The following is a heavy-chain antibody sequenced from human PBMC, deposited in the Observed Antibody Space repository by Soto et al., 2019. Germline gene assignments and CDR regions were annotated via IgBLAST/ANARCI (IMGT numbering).Heavy chain of an antibody. Sequence: ASLKVSCKASGYTSTIYGISWVRQAPGQGLEWMGWISAYNGNTNYAQKLQGRVTMTTDTSTSTAYMELRSLRSDDTAVYYCARENDILTGYYAPLFDFWGQGTLVTVSS. V-gene: IGHV1-18*01. D-gene: IGHD3-9*01. CDR2: ISAYNGNT. CDR3: ARENDILTGYYAPLFDF. CDR1: GYTSTIYG. J-gene: IGHJ4*02.